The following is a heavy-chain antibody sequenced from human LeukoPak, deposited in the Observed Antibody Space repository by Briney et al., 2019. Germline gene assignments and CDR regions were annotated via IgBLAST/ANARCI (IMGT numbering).Heavy chain of an antibody. CDR1: GGSISSSSYY. CDR3: ARLLRGSLDY. Sequence: SETLSLTCTVSGGSISSSSYYWGWIRQPPGKGLEWIGRIYYSGSTYYNPSLKSRVTISVDTSKNQFSLKLSAVTAADTAVYYCARLLRGSLDYWGQGTLVTVSS. D-gene: IGHD1-26*01. V-gene: IGHV4-39*01. CDR2: IYYSGST. J-gene: IGHJ4*02.